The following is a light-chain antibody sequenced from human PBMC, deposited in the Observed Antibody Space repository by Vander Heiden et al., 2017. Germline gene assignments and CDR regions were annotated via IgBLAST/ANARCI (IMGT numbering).Light chain of an antibody. V-gene: IGLV2-11*01. CDR2: DVS. Sequence: QSALTQPRSVSGSPGQSVTISCTGTSSDVGGYNYVSWYLQHPGKAPKLMIYDVSKRPSGVPDRFSGSKSGNTASLTISGLQAEDEADYYCCSYAGSYTYVFATGTKVTVL. CDR1: SSDVGGYNY. J-gene: IGLJ1*01. CDR3: CSYAGSYTYV.